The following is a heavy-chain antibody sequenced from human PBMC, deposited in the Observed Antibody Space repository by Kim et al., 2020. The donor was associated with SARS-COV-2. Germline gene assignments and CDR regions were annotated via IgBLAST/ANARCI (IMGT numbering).Heavy chain of an antibody. V-gene: IGHV4-39*01. CDR3: ARQYYYDSSGYREAAFDI. D-gene: IGHD3-22*01. CDR2: IYYSGST. Sequence: SETLSLTCTVSGGSISSSSYYWGWIRQPPGKGLEWIGSIYYSGSTYYNPSLKSRVTISVDTSKNQFSLKLSSVTAADTAVYYCARQYYYDSSGYREAAFDIWGQGTMVTVSS. CDR1: GGSISSSSYY. J-gene: IGHJ3*02.